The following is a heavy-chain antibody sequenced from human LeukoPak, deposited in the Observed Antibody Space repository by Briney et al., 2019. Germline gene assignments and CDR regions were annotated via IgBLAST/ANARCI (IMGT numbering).Heavy chain of an antibody. J-gene: IGHJ5*02. CDR2: IYYSGST. D-gene: IGHD2-2*01. V-gene: IGHV4-31*03. CDR1: GGSISSGGYY. CDR3: AREDRHCSSTSCYANPNWFDP. Sequence: SQTLSLTCTVSGGSISSGGYYWSWIRQHPGKGLEWIGYIYYSGSTYYNPSLKSRVTISVDTSKNQFSLKLSSVTAADTAVYYCAREDRHCSSTSCYANPNWFDPWGQGTLVTVSS.